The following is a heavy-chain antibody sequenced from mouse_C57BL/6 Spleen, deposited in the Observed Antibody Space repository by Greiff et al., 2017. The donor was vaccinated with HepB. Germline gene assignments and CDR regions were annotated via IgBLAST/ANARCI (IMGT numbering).Heavy chain of an antibody. CDR2: IHPNSGST. Sequence: QVQLQQPGAELVKPGASVKLSCKASGYTFTSYWMHWVKQRPGQGLEWIGMIHPNSGSTNYNEKFKSKATLTVDKSSSTAYMQLSSLTSEDSAFYYCARLDYYGSSWYFDVWGTGTTVTVSS. V-gene: IGHV1-64*01. J-gene: IGHJ1*03. D-gene: IGHD1-1*01. CDR3: ARLDYYGSSWYFDV. CDR1: GYTFTSYW.